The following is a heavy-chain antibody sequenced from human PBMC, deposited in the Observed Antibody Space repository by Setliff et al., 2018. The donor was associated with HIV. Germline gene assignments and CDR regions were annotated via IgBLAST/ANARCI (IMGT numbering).Heavy chain of an antibody. J-gene: IGHJ5*02. Sequence: SSETLSLTCSVFGGSMNSHYWSWTRQPPGKGLEWIGLTYYTGIPTYNTSLKSRVTMSVDRSKNQFSLRLTSVTAADTAMYYCARVARVHPFDPWGQGTLVTVSS. V-gene: IGHV4-59*11. CDR1: GGSMNSHY. CDR3: ARVARVHPFDP. CDR2: TYYTGIP.